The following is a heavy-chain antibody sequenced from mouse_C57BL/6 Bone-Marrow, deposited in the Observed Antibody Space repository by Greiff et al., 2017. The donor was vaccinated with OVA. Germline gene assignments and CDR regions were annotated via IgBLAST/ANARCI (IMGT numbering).Heavy chain of an antibody. J-gene: IGHJ4*01. V-gene: IGHV1-55*01. D-gene: IGHD2-5*01. CDR3: AVAYYSTYYYAMDY. Sequence: QVHVKQPGAELVKPGASVKMSCKASGYTFTSYWITWVKQRPGQGLEWIGDIYPGSGSTNYNEKFKSKATLTVDTSSSTAYMQLSSLTSEDSAVYYCAVAYYSTYYYAMDYWGQGTSVTVSS. CDR2: IYPGSGST. CDR1: GYTFTSYW.